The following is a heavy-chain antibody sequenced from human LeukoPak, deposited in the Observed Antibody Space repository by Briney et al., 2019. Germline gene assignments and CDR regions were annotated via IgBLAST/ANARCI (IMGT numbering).Heavy chain of an antibody. CDR2: IQQDGSEI. J-gene: IGHJ4*02. Sequence: GGSLRLSCAASGFTFKSYWINWVRQAPGKGLEWVANIQQDGSEIYYVDSVKGRFTISRDNAKNSLYLRMNSLRAEDTAVYYCARGNLFDYWGQGTLVTVSS. D-gene: IGHD1-1*01. V-gene: IGHV3-7*03. CDR1: GFTFKSYW. CDR3: ARGNLFDY.